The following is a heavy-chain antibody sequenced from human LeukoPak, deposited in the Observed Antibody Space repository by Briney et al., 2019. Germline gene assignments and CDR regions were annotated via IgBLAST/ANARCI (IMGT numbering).Heavy chain of an antibody. CDR1: GYTFTGYY. D-gene: IGHD2-2*01. CDR2: INPNSGGT. V-gene: IGHV1-2*02. Sequence: ASVKVSCKASGYTFTGYYMHWVRQAPGQGLEWMGWINPNSGGTNYAQKFQGRVTMTRDTSISTAYMELSRLRSDDTAVYYCATDRESGGYQLLWYWGQGTLVIVSS. J-gene: IGHJ4*02. CDR3: ATDRESGGYQLLWY.